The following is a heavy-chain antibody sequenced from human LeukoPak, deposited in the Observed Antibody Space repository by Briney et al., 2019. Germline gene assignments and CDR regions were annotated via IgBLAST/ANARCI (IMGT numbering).Heavy chain of an antibody. CDR3: ARDSYYDNSGEGAFDI. D-gene: IGHD3-22*01. V-gene: IGHV4-30-2*01. Sequence: SETLSLTCHVSGGSITTIGYSWSWIRQPPGKSLEWIGYIYQSGSSSYNPSLQSRVTISIDRSKNQFSLKLTSVTAADTAVYYCARDSYYDNSGEGAFDIWGQGTMVTVSA. CDR2: IYQSGSS. CDR1: GGSITTIGYS. J-gene: IGHJ3*02.